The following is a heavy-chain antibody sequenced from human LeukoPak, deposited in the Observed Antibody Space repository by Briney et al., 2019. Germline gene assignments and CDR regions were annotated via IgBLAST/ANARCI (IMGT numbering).Heavy chain of an antibody. CDR2: IEKNGSGK. Sequence: RPGGSLRLSCTVSGFIFSDSWMAWIRQAPGKGLEWVAIIEKNGSGKNYVDSVKGRSITSRDNAKNSLFLQMDSLKVEDTAIYYCTTDRWYSADHWGQGTLVTVSS. V-gene: IGHV3-7*03. D-gene: IGHD2-15*01. CDR3: TTDRWYSADH. CDR1: GFIFSDSW. J-gene: IGHJ5*02.